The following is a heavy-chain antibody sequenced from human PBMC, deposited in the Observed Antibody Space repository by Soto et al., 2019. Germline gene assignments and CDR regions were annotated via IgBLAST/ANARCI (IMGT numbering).Heavy chain of an antibody. CDR2: VYYTGST. Sequence: PSETLSLTCSVSGGSISGSYCSWIRQSPGKGLEWLGYVYYTGSTNYSPSLRSRVSISVDTSKNEFSLRLSSVTAADTAVYFCARSVAVPGANIDHWGQGTQVTV. CDR1: GGSISGSY. CDR3: ARSVAVPGANIDH. J-gene: IGHJ4*02. V-gene: IGHV4-59*01. D-gene: IGHD3-3*01.